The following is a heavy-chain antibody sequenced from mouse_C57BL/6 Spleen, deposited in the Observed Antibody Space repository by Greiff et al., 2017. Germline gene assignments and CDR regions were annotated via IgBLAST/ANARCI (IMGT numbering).Heavy chain of an antibody. J-gene: IGHJ2*01. CDR1: GFTFSDYY. Sequence: EVKLMESEGGLVQPGSSMKLSCTASGFTFSDYYMAWVRQVPEKGLEWVANINYDGSSTYYLDSLKSRFIISRDNAKNILYLQMSSLKSEDTATYYCARRGNYAFDYWGQGTTLTVSS. CDR2: INYDGSST. D-gene: IGHD2-4*01. V-gene: IGHV5-16*01. CDR3: ARRGNYAFDY.